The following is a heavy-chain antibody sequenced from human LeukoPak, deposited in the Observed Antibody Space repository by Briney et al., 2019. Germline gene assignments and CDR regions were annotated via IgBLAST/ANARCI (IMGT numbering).Heavy chain of an antibody. V-gene: IGHV3-15*01. CDR2: IKSKTDGGTT. CDR1: GFTFSNAW. Sequence: GGSLRLSCAASGFTFSNAWMSWVRQAPGKGLEWVGRIKSKTDGGTTDYAAPVKGRFTISRDDSKNTLYLQMNSLKTEDTAVYYCTTDRMEKVYAIFAFDIWGQGTMVTVSS. J-gene: IGHJ3*02. CDR3: TTDRMEKVYAIFAFDI. D-gene: IGHD2-8*01.